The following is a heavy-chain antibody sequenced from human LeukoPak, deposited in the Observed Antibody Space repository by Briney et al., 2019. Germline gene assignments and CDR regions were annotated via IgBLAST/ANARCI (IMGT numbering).Heavy chain of an antibody. V-gene: IGHV1-69*05. J-gene: IGHJ6*03. Sequence: ASVKVSCKASGGTFSSSAISWVRQAPGQGLEWMGGIIPIFGTANYAQKFQGRVTITTDESTSTAYMELSSLRSDDTAVYYCARESPGYCSSTSCYDYYYMDVWGKGTTVTVSS. CDR1: GGTFSSSA. D-gene: IGHD2-2*01. CDR2: IIPIFGTA. CDR3: ARESPGYCSSTSCYDYYYMDV.